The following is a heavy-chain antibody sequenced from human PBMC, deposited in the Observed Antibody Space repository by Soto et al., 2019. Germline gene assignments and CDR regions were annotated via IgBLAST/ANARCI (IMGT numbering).Heavy chain of an antibody. CDR2: IYYSGST. Sequence: SETLSLTCTASGGSISSYYWSWIRQPPGKALERMGYIYYSGSTNYNPSLKSRVTISVDTSKNQFSLKLSSVTAADTAVYYCARVGYYDFWSGSLLGAFDIWGQGTMVTVSS. CDR1: GGSISSYY. CDR3: ARVGYYDFWSGSLLGAFDI. V-gene: IGHV4-59*01. J-gene: IGHJ3*02. D-gene: IGHD3-3*01.